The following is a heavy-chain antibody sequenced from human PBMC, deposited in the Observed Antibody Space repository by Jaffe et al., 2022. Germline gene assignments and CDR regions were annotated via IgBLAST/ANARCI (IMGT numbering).Heavy chain of an antibody. CDR1: GGSISSSSYY. CDR3: ARHDGDYYFDY. V-gene: IGHV4-39*01. Sequence: QLQLQESGPGLVKPSETLSLTCTVSGGSISSSSYYWGWIRQPPGKGLEWIGSIYYSGSTYYNPSLKSRVTISVDTSKNQFSLKLSSVTAADTAVYYCARHDGDYYFDYWGQGTLVTVSS. J-gene: IGHJ4*02. D-gene: IGHD4-17*01. CDR2: IYYSGST.